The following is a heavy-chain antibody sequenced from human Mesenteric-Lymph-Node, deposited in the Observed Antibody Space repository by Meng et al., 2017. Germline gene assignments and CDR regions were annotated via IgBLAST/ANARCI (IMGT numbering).Heavy chain of an antibody. V-gene: IGHV6-1*01. CDR3: LRVGGASSSRGV. CDR1: GDSVSSSSAA. CDR2: TYYRSKWYN. J-gene: IGHJ4*01. D-gene: IGHD2-21*01. Sequence: QGNLQQPGPGLGKPSQTLSLTCAISGDSVSSSSAAWNWIRQSPSRGLEWLGRTYYRSKWYNDYAASVKSRITINPDTSKNQFSLQLNSVTPEDTAVYYCLRVGGASSSRGVWGQGTLVTVSS.